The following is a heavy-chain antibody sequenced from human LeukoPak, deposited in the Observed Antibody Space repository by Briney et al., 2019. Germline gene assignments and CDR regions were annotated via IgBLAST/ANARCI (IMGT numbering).Heavy chain of an antibody. CDR1: GGSISGGDYY. Sequence: SETLSLTCTVSGGSISGGDYYWSWIRQPPGKGLEWIGYIYYSGSTYYNPSLKSRVTISVDTSKNQFSLKLSSVTAADTAVYYCARVLSGYSGYELDYWGQGTLVTVSS. J-gene: IGHJ4*02. CDR3: ARVLSGYSGYELDY. CDR2: IYYSGST. V-gene: IGHV4-30-4*08. D-gene: IGHD5-12*01.